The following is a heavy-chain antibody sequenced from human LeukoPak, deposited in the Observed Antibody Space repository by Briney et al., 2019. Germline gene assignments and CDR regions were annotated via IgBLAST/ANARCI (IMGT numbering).Heavy chain of an antibody. CDR1: GFTFDDYG. Sequence: GGSLRLSCAASGFTFDDYGMSWVRQAPGRGLEWVSGINWNGGSTGYADSVKGRFTISRDNAKNSLYLQMNSLRAEDTALYYCARVGYQTTVTHFDYWGQGILVTVSS. CDR3: ARVGYQTTVTHFDY. CDR2: INWNGGST. D-gene: IGHD4-11*01. V-gene: IGHV3-20*04. J-gene: IGHJ4*02.